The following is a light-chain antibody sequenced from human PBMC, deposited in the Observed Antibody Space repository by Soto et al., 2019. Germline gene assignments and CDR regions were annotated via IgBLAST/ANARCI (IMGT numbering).Light chain of an antibody. Sequence: EIVLTQSPATLSSFPGDRVTLSCRASQYINTRLAWYQHRPGQAPRLLIYDASNRATGIPARFSGSGSGTDFTLTISSLEPEDSAVYYCQQNLGVHTFGQGTKVDIK. J-gene: IGKJ1*01. CDR2: DAS. CDR3: QQNLGVHT. V-gene: IGKV3-11*01. CDR1: QYINTR.